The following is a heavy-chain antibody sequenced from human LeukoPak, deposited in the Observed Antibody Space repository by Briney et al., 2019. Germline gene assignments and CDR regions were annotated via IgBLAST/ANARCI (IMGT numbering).Heavy chain of an antibody. V-gene: IGHV4-59*01. CDR2: IYYSGST. D-gene: IGHD6-13*01. CDR3: PGAEKRYSSSWRQPTDWYFDL. CDR1: GGSISGYY. Sequence: SETLSLTCTVSGGSISGYYWSWLRQPPGKGLEWIGYIYYSGSTNYNPSLKSRVTISVDTSKNQFSLKLSSVTAADTAVYYCPGAEKRYSSSWRQPTDWYFDLWGRGTLVTVSS. J-gene: IGHJ2*01.